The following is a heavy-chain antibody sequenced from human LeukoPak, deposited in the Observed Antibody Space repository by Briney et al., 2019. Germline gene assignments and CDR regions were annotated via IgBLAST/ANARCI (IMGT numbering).Heavy chain of an antibody. D-gene: IGHD1-14*01. CDR2: ISWNSGSI. CDR3: AKAIRHRIASGGAFDI. J-gene: IGHJ3*02. V-gene: IGHV3-9*01. CDR1: GFTFDDYA. Sequence: GGSLRLSCAASGFTFDDYAMHWVRQAPGKGLEWVSGISWNSGSIGYADSVKGRFTISRDNAKNSLYLQMNSLRAEDTALYYCAKAIRHRIASGGAFDIWGQGTMVTVSS.